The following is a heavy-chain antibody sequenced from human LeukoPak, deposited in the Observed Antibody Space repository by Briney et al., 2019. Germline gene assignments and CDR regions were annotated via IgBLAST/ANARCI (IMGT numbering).Heavy chain of an antibody. D-gene: IGHD1-26*01. CDR3: ARVPGEMGATLAYLDY. CDR1: GFTFSDYY. V-gene: IGHV3-11*04. Sequence: GGSLRLSCAASGFTFSDYYMSWIRQAPGKGLEWVSYISSSGSTIYYADSVKGRFTISRDNAKNLVYLEMNSLRAEDTAVYYCARVPGEMGATLAYLDYWGQGTLVIVSS. CDR2: ISSSGSTI. J-gene: IGHJ4*02.